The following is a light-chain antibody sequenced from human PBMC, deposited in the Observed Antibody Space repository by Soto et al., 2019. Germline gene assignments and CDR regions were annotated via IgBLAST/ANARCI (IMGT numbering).Light chain of an antibody. CDR2: EVT. Sequence: QSALTQPASVSGSPGQSVTISCTGTSSDVGDYNYVSWYQQHPGKAPKLMIYEVTNRPSGVSNRFFGSKSGNTASLTVSGIQAEDEADYYCISYTSSSTWVFGGGTKLTVL. CDR1: SSDVGDYNY. CDR3: ISYTSSSTWV. V-gene: IGLV2-14*01. J-gene: IGLJ3*02.